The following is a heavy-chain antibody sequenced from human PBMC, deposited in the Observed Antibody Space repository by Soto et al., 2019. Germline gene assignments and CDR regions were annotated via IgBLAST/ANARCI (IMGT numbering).Heavy chain of an antibody. CDR3: ETEANGQGDVVFEY. Sequence: SETLSLTCTVSGDSISSYYWIWLRQPPGKGLEWIGYIYKTGSTNYNASLESRVSISLDISKNRFSLXMNSVTATETAVYYCETEANGQGDVVFEYGGQGSLVTVSS. CDR1: GDSISSYY. V-gene: IGHV4-59*01. J-gene: IGHJ4*02. D-gene: IGHD2-15*01. CDR2: IYKTGST.